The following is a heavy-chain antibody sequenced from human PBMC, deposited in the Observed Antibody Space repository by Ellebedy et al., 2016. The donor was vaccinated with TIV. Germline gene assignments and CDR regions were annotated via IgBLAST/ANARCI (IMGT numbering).Heavy chain of an antibody. V-gene: IGHV1-46*01. J-gene: IGHJ3*02. CDR1: AGTFSSYI. CDR3: VRGWDAFDM. CDR2: ISPGGGTA. Sequence: ASVKVSCXASAGTFSSYIISWVRQAPGQGLEWMGIISPGGGTATYAQKFQGRVTMTRETSTTTVYMEMTSLTFGDTAVYYCVRGWDAFDMWGQGTVVTVSS.